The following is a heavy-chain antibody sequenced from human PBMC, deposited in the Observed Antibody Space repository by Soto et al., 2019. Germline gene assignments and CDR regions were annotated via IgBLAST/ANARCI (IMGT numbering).Heavy chain of an antibody. Sequence: QLQLQESGPGLVKPSETLSLTCTVSGGSISSSSYYWGWIRQPPGKGLEWIGSIYYSGSTYYNPSLKSRVTISVDTSKNQFSLKLSSVTAADTAVYYCARHWHYSSSWYNWFDPWGQGTLVTVSS. CDR2: IYYSGST. D-gene: IGHD6-13*01. CDR3: ARHWHYSSSWYNWFDP. J-gene: IGHJ5*02. V-gene: IGHV4-39*01. CDR1: GGSISSSSYY.